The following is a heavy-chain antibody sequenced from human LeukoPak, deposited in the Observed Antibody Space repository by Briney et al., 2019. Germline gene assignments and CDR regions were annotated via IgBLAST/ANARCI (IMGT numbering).Heavy chain of an antibody. J-gene: IGHJ6*02. Sequence: ASVKVSCKASGYTFTSYDINWVRQATGQGLEWMGWMNPSSGNTGYAQKFQGRVTMTRNTSISTAYMELSSLRSEDTAVYYCARGGGYSYGYYYYYYGMDVWGQGTTVTVSS. D-gene: IGHD5-18*01. CDR2: MNPSSGNT. CDR1: GYTFTSYD. V-gene: IGHV1-8*01. CDR3: ARGGGYSYGYYYYYYGMDV.